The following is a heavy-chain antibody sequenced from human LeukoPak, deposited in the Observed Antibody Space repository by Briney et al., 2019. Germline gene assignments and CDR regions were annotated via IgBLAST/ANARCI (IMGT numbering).Heavy chain of an antibody. CDR2: VSGSGGST. V-gene: IGHV3-23*01. CDR3: AKGTQSGSGSYWRYFDY. J-gene: IGHJ4*02. CDR1: GFTFSSYA. Sequence: GGSLRLSCAASGFTFSSYAMSWVRQAPGKGLEWVSSVSGSGGSTYYVDSVKGRFTISRDNSKNTLYVQMNSLSAEDTAVYYCAKGTQSGSGSYWRYFDYWGQGTLVTVSS. D-gene: IGHD3-10*01.